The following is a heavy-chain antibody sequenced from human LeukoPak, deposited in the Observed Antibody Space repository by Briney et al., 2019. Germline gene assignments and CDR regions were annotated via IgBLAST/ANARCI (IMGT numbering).Heavy chain of an antibody. CDR2: IYYSGST. D-gene: IGHD5-24*01. CDR3: ARHDGYNYYFDY. J-gene: IGHJ4*02. CDR1: GGSISSSSYD. Sequence: SETLSLTCTVSGGSISSSSYDWGWIRQPPGKGLEWIESIYYSGSTYYTPSLKSRVTTSVDTSKNQFSLKLSSVTAADTAVYYCARHDGYNYYFDYWGQGTLVTVSS. V-gene: IGHV4-39*01.